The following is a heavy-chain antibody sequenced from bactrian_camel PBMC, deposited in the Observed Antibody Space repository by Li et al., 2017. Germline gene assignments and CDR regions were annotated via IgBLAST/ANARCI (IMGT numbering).Heavy chain of an antibody. Sequence: VQLVESGGGSVQAGGSLRLSCAPSRVTIKSTCMTWFRQAPGKELEGVATIGSGGGTTYADFVKGRFTISRDKAKDMLYLQMTGLKPEDTAMYYCVADLPHTSTRVWGQGTQVTVS. CDR2: IGSGGGT. V-gene: IGHV3S26*01. CDR1: RVTIKSTC. CDR3: VADLPHTSTRV. D-gene: IGHD2*01. J-gene: IGHJ4*01.